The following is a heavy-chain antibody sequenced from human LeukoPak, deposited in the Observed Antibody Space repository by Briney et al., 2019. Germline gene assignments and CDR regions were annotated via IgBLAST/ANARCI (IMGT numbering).Heavy chain of an antibody. CDR3: AKDRGYCSSTSCYDGYYYYGMDV. CDR1: GFTFSSYG. D-gene: IGHD2-2*01. Sequence: GGSLRLSCAASGFTFSSYGMHWVRQAPGKGLEWVAVISYDGSNKYYADSVKGRFTISRDNSKNTLYLQMNSLRAEDTAVYYCAKDRGYCSSTSCYDGYYYYGMDVWGQGTTVTVSS. CDR2: ISYDGSNK. V-gene: IGHV3-30*18. J-gene: IGHJ6*02.